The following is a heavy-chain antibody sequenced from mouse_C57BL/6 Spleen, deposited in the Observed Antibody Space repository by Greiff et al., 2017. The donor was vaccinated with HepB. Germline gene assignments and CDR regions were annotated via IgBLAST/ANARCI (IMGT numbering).Heavy chain of an antibody. Sequence: VQLQQPGAELVKPGASVKLSCKASGYTFTSYWMHWVKQRPGQGLEWIGMIHPNSGSTNYNEKFKSKATLTVDKSSSTAYMQLSSLTSEDSAVYYGARSWGYYDYDYFDYWGQGTTLTVSS. D-gene: IGHD2-4*01. V-gene: IGHV1-64*01. CDR1: GYTFTSYW. CDR2: IHPNSGST. CDR3: ARSWGYYDYDYFDY. J-gene: IGHJ2*01.